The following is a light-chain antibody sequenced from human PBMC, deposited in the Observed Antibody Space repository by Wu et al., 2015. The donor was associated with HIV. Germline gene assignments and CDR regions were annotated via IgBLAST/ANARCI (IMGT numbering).Light chain of an antibody. Sequence: GERTPPPPRRAESRVVTSNFLAWYQQKPGQVPRLLISGASSRATGIPDRFSGSGSGTDFTLTISRPEPEDFAVYYCQQYGSSPLFGGGTKVEIK. CDR2: GAS. J-gene: IGKJ4*01. CDR1: RVVTSNF. V-gene: IGKV3-20*01. CDR3: QQYGSSPL.